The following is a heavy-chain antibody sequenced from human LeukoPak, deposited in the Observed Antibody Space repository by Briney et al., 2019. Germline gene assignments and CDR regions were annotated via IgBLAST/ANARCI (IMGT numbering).Heavy chain of an antibody. J-gene: IGHJ4*02. CDR3: ARVTYSSSGECHDY. V-gene: IGHV1-46*02. CDR1: GYTFNSYY. CDR2: INPSGGST. Sequence: ASVKVSCKASGYTFNSYYMHWVRQAPGQGLEWMGIINPSGGSTSYAQKFQGRVTMTRDTSISTAYMELSRLTSDDTAVYYCARVTYSSSGECHDYWGQGTPVTVSS. D-gene: IGHD6-13*01.